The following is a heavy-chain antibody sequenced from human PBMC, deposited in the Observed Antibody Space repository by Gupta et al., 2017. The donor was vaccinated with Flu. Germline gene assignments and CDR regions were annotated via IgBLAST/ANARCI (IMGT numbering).Heavy chain of an antibody. CDR1: GFTFSSFG. V-gene: IGHV3-21*01. Sequence: VESGGGLVKPGGSLRLSCAASGFTFSSFGMNWVRQAPGKGLEWISSISGSTTYKYYADSVKGRFTISRDNAENSLLLQMSSLRAEDTAIYYCARRGNYLGDAFDIWGRGTMVTVSS. D-gene: IGHD2/OR15-2a*01. J-gene: IGHJ3*02. CDR3: ARRGNYLGDAFDI. CDR2: ISGSTTYK.